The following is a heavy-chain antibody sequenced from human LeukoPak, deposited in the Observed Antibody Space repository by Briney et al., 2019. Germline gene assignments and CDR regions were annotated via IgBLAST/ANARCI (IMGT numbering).Heavy chain of an antibody. CDR1: GFSFSTYW. D-gene: IGHD4-11*01. CDR3: AREGLPYSGDH. J-gene: IGHJ4*02. V-gene: IGHV3-7*01. CDR2: IKGDGSEI. Sequence: PGGSLRLSCAASGFSFSTYWMRWARQTPGKGLEWVANIKGDGSEINCVDSVKGRFTISRDNAKNSLSLQMNSLTADDTGVYYCAREGLPYSGDHWGQGTLVTVSS.